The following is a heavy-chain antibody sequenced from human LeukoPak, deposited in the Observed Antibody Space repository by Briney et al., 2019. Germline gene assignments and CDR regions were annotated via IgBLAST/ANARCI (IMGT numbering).Heavy chain of an antibody. Sequence: PGGSLRLSCAASGFSFSDSAMHWVRQASGKGLEWVGRIRSKANSYATTYDASVKGRFIISRDDSKNTAFLQMNSLKTEDSAVYYCTRRYYHDSSGSYYGDYWGQGTRVTVSS. CDR2: IRSKANSYAT. CDR3: TRRYYHDSSGSYYGDY. CDR1: GFSFSDSA. D-gene: IGHD3-22*01. J-gene: IGHJ4*02. V-gene: IGHV3-73*01.